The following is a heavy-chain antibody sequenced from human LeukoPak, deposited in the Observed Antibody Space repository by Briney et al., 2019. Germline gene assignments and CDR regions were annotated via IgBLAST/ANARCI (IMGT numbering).Heavy chain of an antibody. CDR3: TIETDY. CDR2: INPNGGST. V-gene: IGHV1-46*01. CDR1: GYTFTNYG. J-gene: IGHJ4*02. Sequence: ASVKVSCKASGYTFTNYGITWVRQAPGQGLEWLGIINPNGGSTRYAQKFQGRVTMTRDTSSNTVYMELSSLRSEDTAMYYCTIETDYWGQGTLVTVSS.